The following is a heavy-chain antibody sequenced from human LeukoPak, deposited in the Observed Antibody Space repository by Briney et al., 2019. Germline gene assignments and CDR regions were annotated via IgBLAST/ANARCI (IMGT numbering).Heavy chain of an antibody. J-gene: IGHJ2*01. Sequence: SETLSLTCTVSGDSLRRSSWSWIRQSPGGGLEWIGYMFYGGTTNHNPSLKGRVTMSMVTSKDQFSRSPSSVTAADTAVYFCVRHWVHDFGGSDWYFDLWGRGTLVTVSS. V-gene: IGHV4-59*08. CDR2: MFYGGTT. CDR3: VRHWVHDFGGSDWYFDL. D-gene: IGHD4-23*01. CDR1: GDSLRRSS.